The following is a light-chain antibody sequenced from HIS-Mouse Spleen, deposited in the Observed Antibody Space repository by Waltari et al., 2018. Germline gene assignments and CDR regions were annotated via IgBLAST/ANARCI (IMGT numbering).Light chain of an antibody. J-gene: IGLJ2*01. Sequence: SYELTQPPSVSVSPGQTASITCSGDKLGDKYACWYQQKPGQSLVLVIYQDRKRPSGIPERFSGSNSGNTATLTISGTQAMDEADYYCQAWDSSTANVVFGGGTKLTVL. CDR3: QAWDSSTANVV. V-gene: IGLV3-1*01. CDR2: QDR. CDR1: KLGDKY.